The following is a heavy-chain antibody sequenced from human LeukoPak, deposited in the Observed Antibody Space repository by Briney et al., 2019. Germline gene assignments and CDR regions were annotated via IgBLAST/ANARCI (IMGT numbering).Heavy chain of an antibody. Sequence: GGSLTLSCAASGFTFSTYGMHWVRQAPGKGLEWVAIIWNDGNNKYYADSVKARFTISRDNSKNTLYLQMNSLRAEDTGVYYCARDSGPTGEDYWGQGTLVTVSS. V-gene: IGHV3-33*01. D-gene: IGHD7-27*01. CDR1: GFTFSTYG. CDR3: ARDSGPTGEDY. CDR2: IWNDGNNK. J-gene: IGHJ4*02.